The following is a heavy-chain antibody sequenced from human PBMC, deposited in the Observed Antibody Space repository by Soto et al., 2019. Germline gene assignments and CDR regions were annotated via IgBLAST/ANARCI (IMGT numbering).Heavy chain of an antibody. CDR1: GVSVSSPSFY. V-gene: IGHV4-39*01. Sequence: PSETLSLTCSVPGVSVSSPSFYWAWVRQSPGKGLEWIGSLYYIGSAYYSPSLKSRITISADSSRNQFSLKLASVTAADTGLYFCTRQTTGGYPPPEFDHWGQGALVTVSS. CDR2: LYYIGSA. D-gene: IGHD2-15*01. CDR3: TRQTTGGYPPPEFDH. J-gene: IGHJ4*02.